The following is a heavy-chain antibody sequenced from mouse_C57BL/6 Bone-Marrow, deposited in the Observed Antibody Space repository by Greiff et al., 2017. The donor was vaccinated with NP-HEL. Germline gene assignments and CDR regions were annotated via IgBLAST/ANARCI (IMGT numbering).Heavy chain of an antibody. V-gene: IGHV1-76*01. Sequence: QVQLQQSGAELVRPGASVKLSCKASGYTFTDYYINWVKQRPGQGLEWIARIYPGSGNTYYNEKFKGKATLTAEKSSSTAYMQLSSLTSEDSAVYFCARGPGAWFAYWGQGTLVTVSA. CDR3: ARGPGAWFAY. CDR2: IYPGSGNT. CDR1: GYTFTDYY. J-gene: IGHJ3*01.